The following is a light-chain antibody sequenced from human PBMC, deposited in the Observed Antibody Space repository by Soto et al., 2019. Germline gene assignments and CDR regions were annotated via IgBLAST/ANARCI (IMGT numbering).Light chain of an antibody. CDR1: QSINNW. Sequence: DIQMTQSPSTLSASVGDRVTITCRASQSINNWLAWYQQKPGKAPKLLISTASNLKSGVPSRFSGTGSGTEFTLTISSLQPDDFASYYCQQYDSYPFTFGGGTKVEI. V-gene: IGKV1-5*03. CDR3: QQYDSYPFT. CDR2: TAS. J-gene: IGKJ4*01.